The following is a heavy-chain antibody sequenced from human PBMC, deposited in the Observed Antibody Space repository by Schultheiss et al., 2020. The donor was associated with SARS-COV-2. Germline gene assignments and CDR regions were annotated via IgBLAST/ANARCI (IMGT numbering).Heavy chain of an antibody. CDR3: AREGSSPYYGMDV. CDR1: GFTFSSYA. V-gene: IGHV3-30*07. J-gene: IGHJ6*02. Sequence: GGDLRLSCAASGFTFSSYAMHWVRQAPGKGLEWVAVISYDGSNKYYADSVKGRFTISRDNSKNTLYLQMNSLRAEDTAVYYCAREGSSPYYGMDVWGQGTTVTVSS. D-gene: IGHD6-6*01. CDR2: ISYDGSNK.